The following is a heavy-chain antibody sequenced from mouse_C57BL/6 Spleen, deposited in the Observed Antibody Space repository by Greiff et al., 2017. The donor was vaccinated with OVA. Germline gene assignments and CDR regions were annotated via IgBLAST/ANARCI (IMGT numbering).Heavy chain of an antibody. CDR3: ARSASSDYDRVYWYFDV. CDR1: GYAFSSYW. J-gene: IGHJ1*03. V-gene: IGHV1-80*01. D-gene: IGHD2-4*01. Sequence: QVQLKEPGAELVKPGASVKISCKASGYAFSSYWMNWVKQRPGKGLEWIGQIYPGSGDTNYNGKFKGKATLTADKSSSTAYMQLSSLTSEDSAVDCCARSASSDYDRVYWYFDVWGTGTTVTVSS. CDR2: IYPGSGDT.